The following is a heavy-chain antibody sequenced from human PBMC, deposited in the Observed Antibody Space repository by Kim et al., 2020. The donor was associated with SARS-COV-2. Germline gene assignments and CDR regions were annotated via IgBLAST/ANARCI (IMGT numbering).Heavy chain of an antibody. CDR2: IYYSGST. J-gene: IGHJ3*01. CDR3: ASHRTIFGVAGGFCL. V-gene: IGHV4-59*08. Sequence: SETLSLTCTVSGGSISSYYWSWIRQPPGKGLEWIGYIYYSGSTNYNPSLKSRVTISVDTSKNQFSLKLSSVTAADTAVYYCASHRTIFGVAGGFCLWGQG. CDR1: GGSISSYY. D-gene: IGHD3-3*01.